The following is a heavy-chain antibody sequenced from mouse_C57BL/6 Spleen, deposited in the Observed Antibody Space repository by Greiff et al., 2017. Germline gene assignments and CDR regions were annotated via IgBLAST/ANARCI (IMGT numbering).Heavy chain of an antibody. CDR1: GYTFTSYW. CDR3: ARGGGYGYAMDY. Sequence: QVQLKQPGAELVKPGASVKLSCKASGYTFTSYWMHWVKQRPGQGLEWIGMIHPNSGSTNYNEKFKSKATLTVDKSSSTAYMQLSSLTSEDSAVYYCARGGGYGYAMDYWGQGTSVTVSS. CDR2: IHPNSGST. D-gene: IGHD2-2*01. V-gene: IGHV1-64*01. J-gene: IGHJ4*01.